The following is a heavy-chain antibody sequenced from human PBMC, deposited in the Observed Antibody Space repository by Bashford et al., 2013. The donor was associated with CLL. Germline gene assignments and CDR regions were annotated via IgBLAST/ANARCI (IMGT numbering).Heavy chain of an antibody. Sequence: SVKVSCKASGGTFSSYTISWVRQAPGQGLEWMGGIIPIFGTANYAQKFQGRVTITADESTSTAYMELSSLRSEDTAVYYCARELGKDLVPYDAFDIWGQGTMVTVSS. V-gene: IGHV1-69*13. CDR2: IIPIFGTA. J-gene: IGHJ3*02. CDR3: ARELGKDLVPYDAFDI. D-gene: IGHD3-10*01. CDR1: GGTFSSYT.